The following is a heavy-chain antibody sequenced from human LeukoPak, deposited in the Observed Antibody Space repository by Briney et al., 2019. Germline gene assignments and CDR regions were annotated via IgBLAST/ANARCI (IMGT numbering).Heavy chain of an antibody. CDR1: GYTFTSYD. CDR3: ARDKGYCSSISCSALHGMDV. Sequence: ASVKVSCKTSGYTFTSYDINWVRQAPGQGLEWMGWISAYNDKTNYAQKLQGRVTMTTDTSTSTVYMELRSLRSDDTAVYYCARDKGYCSSISCSALHGMDVWGQGTTVTVSS. CDR2: ISAYNDKT. J-gene: IGHJ6*02. V-gene: IGHV1-18*01. D-gene: IGHD2-2*01.